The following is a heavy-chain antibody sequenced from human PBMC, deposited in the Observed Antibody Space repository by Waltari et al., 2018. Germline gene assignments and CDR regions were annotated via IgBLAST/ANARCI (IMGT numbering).Heavy chain of an antibody. Sequence: QVQLQESGPGLVKPSQTLSPTCTVSGGSISSGSYHWSWIRQPAGKGMEWIGYIYTSGSTNDNPSLKSRVTISVDTSKNQFSLKLSSVTAADTAMYYCARDYSNYLYYGMDVWGQGTTVTVSS. CDR2: IYTSGST. CDR3: ARDYSNYLYYGMDV. D-gene: IGHD4-4*01. J-gene: IGHJ6*02. V-gene: IGHV4-61*09. CDR1: GGSISSGSYH.